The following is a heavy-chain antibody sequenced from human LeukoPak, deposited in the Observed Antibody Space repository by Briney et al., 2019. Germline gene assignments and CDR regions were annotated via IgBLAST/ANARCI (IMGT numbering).Heavy chain of an antibody. CDR3: ARDRGPDIAAGGY. CDR1: GGSISSSNW. V-gene: IGHV4-4*02. Sequence: PSETLSLTCAVSGGSISSSNWWSWVRQPPGKGLEWIGEIYHSGSTNYNPSLKSRVTISVDKSKNQFSLKLSSVTAADTAVYYCARDRGPDIAAGGYWGQGTLVTVSS. CDR2: IYHSGST. D-gene: IGHD6-13*01. J-gene: IGHJ4*02.